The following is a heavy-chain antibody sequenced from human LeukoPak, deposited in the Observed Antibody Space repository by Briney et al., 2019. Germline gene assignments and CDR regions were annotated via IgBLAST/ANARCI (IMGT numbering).Heavy chain of an antibody. D-gene: IGHD3-10*01. CDR3: VKTNQYYYGSGSYWDY. CDR1: GFTFSSYA. Sequence: PGGSLRLSCSASGFTFSSYAIYWIRQAPGKGLEYVSAISSNGGSTYYADSVKGRFTISRDNSKNTLYLQMSSLRAEDTAVYYCVKTNQYYYGSGSYWDYWGQGSLVTVSS. CDR2: ISSNGGST. V-gene: IGHV3-64D*09. J-gene: IGHJ4*02.